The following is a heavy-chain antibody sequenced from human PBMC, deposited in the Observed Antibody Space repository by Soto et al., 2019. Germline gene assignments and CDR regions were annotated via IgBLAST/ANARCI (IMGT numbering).Heavy chain of an antibody. D-gene: IGHD5-18*01. CDR1: GFTFSSYA. J-gene: IGHJ4*02. V-gene: IGHV3-30-3*01. Sequence: PGGSLRLSCAASGFTFSSYAMHWVRQAPGKGLEWVAVISYDGSNKYHADSVKGRFTISRDNSKNTLYLQMNSLRAEDTAVYYCARDRPRGYSYGYFNYWGQGTLVTVS. CDR3: ARDRPRGYSYGYFNY. CDR2: ISYDGSNK.